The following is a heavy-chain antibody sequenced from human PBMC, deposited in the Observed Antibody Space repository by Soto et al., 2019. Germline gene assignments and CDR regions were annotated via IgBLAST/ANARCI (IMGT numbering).Heavy chain of an antibody. CDR3: ARATVAGYYYHYGMDV. J-gene: IGHJ6*02. D-gene: IGHD6-19*01. Sequence: SQTLSLTCAISGDSVSRNSAAWNRIRQSPSRGLEWLGRTYYRSKWYNDYAVSVKSRITINPDTSKNQFSLQLNSVTPEDTAVYYCARATVAGYYYHYGMDVWGQGTTVTVSS. V-gene: IGHV6-1*01. CDR2: TYYRSKWYN. CDR1: GDSVSRNSAA.